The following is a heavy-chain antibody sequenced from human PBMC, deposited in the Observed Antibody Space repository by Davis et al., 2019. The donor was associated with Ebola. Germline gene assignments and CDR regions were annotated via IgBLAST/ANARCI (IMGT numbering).Heavy chain of an antibody. D-gene: IGHD3-16*01. J-gene: IGHJ6*02. Sequence: GESLKISCAASGFTFSSYAMHWVRQAPGKGLEWVAVISYDGSNKYYADSVKGRFTISRDNSKNTLYVQMNSLRAEDTAVYYCARRGRMDVWGRGTTVTVSS. V-gene: IGHV3-30-3*01. CDR2: ISYDGSNK. CDR1: GFTFSSYA. CDR3: ARRGRMDV.